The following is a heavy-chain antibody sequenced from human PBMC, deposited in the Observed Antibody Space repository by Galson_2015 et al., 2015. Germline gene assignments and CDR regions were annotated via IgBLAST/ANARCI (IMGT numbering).Heavy chain of an antibody. D-gene: IGHD3-3*01. J-gene: IGHJ3*02. CDR1: GFTFSSYW. V-gene: IGHV3-7*04. CDR2: IKQDGSEK. Sequence: SLRLSCAASGFTFSSYWMSWVRQAPGKGLEWVANIKQDGSEKYYVDSVKGRFTISRDNAKNSLYLQMNSLRAEDTAVYYCARYDFWSGSDAFDIWGQGTMVTVSS. CDR3: ARYDFWSGSDAFDI.